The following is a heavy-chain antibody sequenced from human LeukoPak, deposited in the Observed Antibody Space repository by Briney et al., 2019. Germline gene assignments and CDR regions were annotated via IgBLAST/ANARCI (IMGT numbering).Heavy chain of an antibody. D-gene: IGHD5-18*01. CDR1: GGSVSSGSYY. CDR3: ARAHTAGSKVYFDY. CDR2: IYTSGST. J-gene: IGHJ4*02. V-gene: IGHV4-61*02. Sequence: PSQTLSLTCTVSGGSVSSGSYYWSWIRQPAGKGLEWIGRIYTSGSTNYNPSLKSRVTISVDTSKNQFSLKLSSVTAADTAVYYCARAHTAGSKVYFDYWGQGTLVTVSS.